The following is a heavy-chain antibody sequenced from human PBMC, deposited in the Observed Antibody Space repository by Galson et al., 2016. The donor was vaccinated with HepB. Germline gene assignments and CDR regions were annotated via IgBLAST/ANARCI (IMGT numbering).Heavy chain of an antibody. J-gene: IGHJ5*02. Sequence: SLRLSCAASGLSSSDYWMNWVRQAPGKGLVWVSHINPDGTNTAYADSVKGRFTFSRDNAKNTLSLQMNSLRVEDTAVYYCVRDGMGTTPYDLWGQGTLVTVSS. CDR1: GLSSSDYW. D-gene: IGHD1-7*01. CDR2: INPDGTNT. CDR3: VRDGMGTTPYDL. V-gene: IGHV3-74*01.